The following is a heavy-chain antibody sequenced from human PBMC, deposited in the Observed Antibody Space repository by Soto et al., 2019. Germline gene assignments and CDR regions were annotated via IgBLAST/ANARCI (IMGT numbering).Heavy chain of an antibody. CDR2: IGTTSSYI. Sequence: EVQLVESGGGLVKPGGSLRLSCAASGFTFSNYNIKWVRQAPGKGLEWVSSIGTTSSYIYYADSVKGRFTISRDNAKNSLYLQMNGLRAEDTAVYYCAIVQAVAALYGSDVWGQGTTVTVSS. D-gene: IGHD6-19*01. V-gene: IGHV3-21*01. CDR1: GFTFSNYN. CDR3: AIVQAVAALYGSDV. J-gene: IGHJ6*02.